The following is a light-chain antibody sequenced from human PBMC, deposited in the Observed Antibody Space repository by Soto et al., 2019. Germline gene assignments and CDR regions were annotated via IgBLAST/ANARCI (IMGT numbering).Light chain of an antibody. CDR1: SGYSSYA. J-gene: IGLJ2*01. CDR3: QTWGTGIVV. V-gene: IGLV4-69*01. Sequence: QLVLTQSPSASASLGAPVKLTCTLSSGYSSYAIAWHQQQPQKGPRYLMKLNSDGSHSKGDGIPDRCSGSSSGAERYLTISSLQSEDEADYYCQTWGTGIVVFGGGTKLTVL. CDR2: LNSDGSH.